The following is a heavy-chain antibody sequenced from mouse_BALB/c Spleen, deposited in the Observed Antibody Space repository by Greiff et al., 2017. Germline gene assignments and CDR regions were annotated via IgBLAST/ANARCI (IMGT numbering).Heavy chain of an antibody. CDR2: IRLKSNNYAT. J-gene: IGHJ4*01. D-gene: IGHD1-1*01. Sequence: EVKVVESGGGLVQPGGSMKLSCVASGFTFSNYWMNWVRQSPEKGLEWVAEIRLKSNNYATHYAESVKGRFTISRDDSKSSVYLQMNNLRAEDTGIYYCTRPQFITTVVATRGAMDYWGQGTSVTVSS. CDR1: GFTFSNYW. CDR3: TRPQFITTVVATRGAMDY. V-gene: IGHV6-6*02.